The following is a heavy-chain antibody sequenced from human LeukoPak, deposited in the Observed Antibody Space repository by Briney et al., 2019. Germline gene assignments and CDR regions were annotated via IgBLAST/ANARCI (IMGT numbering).Heavy chain of an antibody. Sequence: SETLSLTCIVSGGSISRSNYFWGWIRQPPGKGLEWIGNIYYSGSTYHNPSLKSRVTISLDTSKNQFSLKLSSVTAADTSVYYCARGQGSGYSNWFDPWGQGTLVTVSS. CDR2: IYYSGST. J-gene: IGHJ5*02. V-gene: IGHV4-39*07. CDR3: ARGQGSGYSNWFDP. CDR1: GGSISRSNYF. D-gene: IGHD3-22*01.